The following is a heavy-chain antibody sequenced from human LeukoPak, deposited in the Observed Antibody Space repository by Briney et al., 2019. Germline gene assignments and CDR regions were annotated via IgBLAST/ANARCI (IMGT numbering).Heavy chain of an antibody. Sequence: PSVKVSCKASGYTFTSYYMHWGRQAPGQGLESMGIINPSGSSTSYAQNFQGRVTMTREMSTSTVYMELSSLSPEDTAVYYCARAVVVPAAHVYYYYSYMDVWGKGTTVTVSS. CDR2: INPSGSST. J-gene: IGHJ6*03. D-gene: IGHD2-2*01. CDR3: ARAVVVPAAHVYYYYSYMDV. V-gene: IGHV1-46*01. CDR1: GYTFTSYY.